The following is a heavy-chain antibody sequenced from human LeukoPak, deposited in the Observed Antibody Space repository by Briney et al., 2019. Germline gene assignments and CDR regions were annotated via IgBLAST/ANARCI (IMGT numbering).Heavy chain of an antibody. V-gene: IGHV3-30*18. J-gene: IGHJ6*01. CDR2: VSDDGSTK. Sequence: GGSLRLSCAASGFTFSAYGMHWVRQAPGKGLEWVAVVSDDGSTKFYADFVKGRFTISRDSSKDTLYLQMNSLRAEDTAVYYCAKAAIDSYYG. D-gene: IGHD3-3*01. CDR1: GFTFSAYG. CDR3: AKAAIDSYYG.